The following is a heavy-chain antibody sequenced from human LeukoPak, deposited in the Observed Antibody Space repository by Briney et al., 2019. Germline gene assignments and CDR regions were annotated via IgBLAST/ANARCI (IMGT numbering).Heavy chain of an antibody. CDR3: AKPLGTPLNYFDY. Sequence: PGGSLRLSCAASGFTFSSYAMSWVRQAPGKGLEWVSSISGSGGSTYYADPVKRRFTISRDNYKNTLYLQMNSLRAEDTAVYYCAKPLGTPLNYFDYWGQGTLVTVSS. CDR2: ISGSGGST. J-gene: IGHJ4*02. V-gene: IGHV3-23*01. CDR1: GFTFSSYA. D-gene: IGHD7-27*01.